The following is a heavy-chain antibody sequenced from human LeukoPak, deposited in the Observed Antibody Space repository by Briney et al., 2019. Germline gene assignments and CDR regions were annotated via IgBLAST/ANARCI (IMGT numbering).Heavy chain of an antibody. CDR3: AKDRGKYQLLVEFDY. CDR2: ISWNSGDM. J-gene: IGHJ4*02. V-gene: IGHV3-9*01. CDR1: GFTFDVHA. D-gene: IGHD2-2*01. Sequence: GGSLRLSCAASGFTFDVHAMHWVRRAPGKGLEWVSGISWNSGDMGYADSVKGRFTISRDNSKNTLYLQMNSPRAEDTAVYYCAKDRGKYQLLVEFDYWGQGTLVTVSS.